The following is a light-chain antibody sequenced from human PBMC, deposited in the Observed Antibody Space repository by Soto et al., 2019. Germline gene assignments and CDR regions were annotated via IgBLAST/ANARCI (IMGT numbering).Light chain of an antibody. CDR3: SSYAGSRNV. CDR1: SSDVGGYNY. Sequence: QSALTQPPFASGSPGQSVAISCTGTSSDVGGYNYVSWYQQHPGKAPKLMIYEVNKRPSGVPDRFSGSKSGNTASLTVSGLQAEDEADYYCSSYAGSRNVFGTGTKVTVL. CDR2: EVN. J-gene: IGLJ1*01. V-gene: IGLV2-8*01.